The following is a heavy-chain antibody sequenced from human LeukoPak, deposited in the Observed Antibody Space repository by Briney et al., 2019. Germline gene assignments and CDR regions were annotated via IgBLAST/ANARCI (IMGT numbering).Heavy chain of an antibody. CDR3: ARGVTHKWGYFDY. J-gene: IGHJ4*02. V-gene: IGHV3-7*04. CDR1: GFTFSSYW. D-gene: IGHD7-27*01. Sequence: PGGSLRLSCAASGFTFSSYWMSWIRQAPGKGLEWVANIKQDGSEKYYVDSEKGRFTISRDNAKNSLYLQMNSLRAEDTAVYYCARGVTHKWGYFDYWGQGTLVTVSS. CDR2: IKQDGSEK.